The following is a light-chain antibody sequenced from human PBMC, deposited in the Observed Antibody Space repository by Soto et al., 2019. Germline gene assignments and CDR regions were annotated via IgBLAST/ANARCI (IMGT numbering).Light chain of an antibody. V-gene: IGKV3D-15*01. CDR3: QQYNSWPLT. CDR1: QSVDWY. Sequence: EIVLTQSPATLYLSPGDRATLSCRASQSVDWYVAWYQQKPGQAPRLLIYDIFTRATGVPTRISGSGSGTEFTLTISSLQSEDFAVYYCQQYNSWPLTFGGGTKVEIK. CDR2: DIF. J-gene: IGKJ4*01.